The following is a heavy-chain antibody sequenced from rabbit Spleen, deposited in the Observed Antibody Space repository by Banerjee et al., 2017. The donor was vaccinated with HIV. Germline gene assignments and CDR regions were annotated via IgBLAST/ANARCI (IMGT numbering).Heavy chain of an antibody. CDR1: GFSFSSTYY. Sequence: QSLEESGGDLVKPGASLTLTCTASGFSFSSTYYMCWVRQAPGKGLAWIACIDAGSSGSTYYASWAKGRFTISKTSSTTVTLQMTSLTAADTATYFCARDSQYAAYAGFGYATLDYGMDLWGPGTLVTVS. CDR2: IDAGSSGST. CDR3: ARDSQYAAYAGFGYATLDYGMDL. V-gene: IGHV1S40*01. J-gene: IGHJ6*01. D-gene: IGHD6-1*01.